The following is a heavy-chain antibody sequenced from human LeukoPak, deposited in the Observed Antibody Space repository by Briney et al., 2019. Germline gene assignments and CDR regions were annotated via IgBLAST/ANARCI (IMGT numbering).Heavy chain of an antibody. V-gene: IGHV1-18*01. D-gene: IGHD5-12*01. CDR1: GYTFTSYG. J-gene: IGHJ3*02. CDR2: ISAYNGNT. CDR3: ARDRTGYSGYDSDAFDI. Sequence: ASVKVSCKASGYTFTSYGISWVRQAPGQGLEWMGWISAYNGNTNYAQKLQGRVTMTTDTSTSTAYMELRSLRSDDTAVYYCARDRTGYSGYDSDAFDIWGQGTMVTVSS.